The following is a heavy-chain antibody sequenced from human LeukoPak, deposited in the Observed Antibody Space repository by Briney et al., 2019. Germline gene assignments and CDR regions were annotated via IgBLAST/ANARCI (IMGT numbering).Heavy chain of an antibody. CDR1: GGTFSSYA. D-gene: IGHD4/OR15-4a*01. CDR2: IISIFGTA. V-gene: IGHV1-69*01. CDR3: ASKRDYRVGYFDY. Sequence: SVTVSYKASGGTFSSYAISWVRQAPGQGLAWVGGIISIFGTANYAQKFQGRGTITADESTSTAYMELSSLRAEDTAVYYCASKRDYRVGYFDYWGQGTLVTVSS. J-gene: IGHJ4*02.